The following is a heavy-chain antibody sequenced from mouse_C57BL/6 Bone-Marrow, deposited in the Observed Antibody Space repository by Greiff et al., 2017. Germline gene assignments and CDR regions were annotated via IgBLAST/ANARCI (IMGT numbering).Heavy chain of an antibody. CDR3: ARWDYDYDKAWFAY. D-gene: IGHD2-4*01. Sequence: QVQLQQPGPELVKPGASVKISCKASGYAFSSSWMNWVKQRPGKGLEWIGRIYPGDGDTNYNGKFKGKATLTADKSSSTAYMQLSSLTSEDSAVYFCARWDYDYDKAWFAYWGQGTLVTVSA. V-gene: IGHV1-82*01. CDR2: IYPGDGDT. CDR1: GYAFSSSW. J-gene: IGHJ3*01.